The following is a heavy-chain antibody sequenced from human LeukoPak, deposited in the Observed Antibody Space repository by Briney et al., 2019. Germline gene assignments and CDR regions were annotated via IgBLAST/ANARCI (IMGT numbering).Heavy chain of an antibody. J-gene: IGHJ3*02. CDR3: ARDRSPIVVVVAAKRRAFDI. V-gene: IGHV1-2*02. Sequence: ASVKVSCKASGYTFTGYYMHWVRQAPGQGLEWMGWLNPNSGDTNYAQKFQGRVTMTRDTSISAAYMELRSLRSDDTAVYYCARDRSPIVVVVAAKRRAFDIWGQGTMVTVSS. CDR1: GYTFTGYY. D-gene: IGHD2-15*01. CDR2: LNPNSGDT.